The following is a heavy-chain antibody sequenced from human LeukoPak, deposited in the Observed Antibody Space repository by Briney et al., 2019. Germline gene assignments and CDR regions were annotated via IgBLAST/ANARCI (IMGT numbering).Heavy chain of an antibody. CDR2: ISSNGGST. V-gene: IGHV3-64*01. J-gene: IGHJ3*02. CDR3: ARGKIAAAGLDAFDI. D-gene: IGHD6-13*01. Sequence: GGSLRLSCAASGFTFSSYAMHWVRQAPGKGLEYVSAISSNGGSTYYANSVKGRFTISRDNSKNTLYLQMGSLRAEDMAVYYCARGKIAAAGLDAFDIWGQGTMVTVSS. CDR1: GFTFSSYA.